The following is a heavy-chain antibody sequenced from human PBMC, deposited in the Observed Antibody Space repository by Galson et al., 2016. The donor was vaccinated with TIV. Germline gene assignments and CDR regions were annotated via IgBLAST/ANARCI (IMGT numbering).Heavy chain of an antibody. D-gene: IGHD1-20*01. J-gene: IGHJ6*02. CDR2: IIPIFGPP. V-gene: IGHV1-69*06. CDR3: AGGRRLTGSSWREFTSMDV. Sequence: SVKVSCKASGGTFSNYAFNWVRQAPGQGLEWLGRIIPIFGPPNYARKFQGRLTINADIFTRTVYMELTSLTSDDTAVYFCAGGRRLTGSSWREFTSMDVWGQGTTVIVSS. CDR1: GGTFSNYA.